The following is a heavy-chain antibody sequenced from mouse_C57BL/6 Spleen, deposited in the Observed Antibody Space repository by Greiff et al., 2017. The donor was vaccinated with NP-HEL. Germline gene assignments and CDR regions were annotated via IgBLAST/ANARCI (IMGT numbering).Heavy chain of an antibody. J-gene: IGHJ2*01. D-gene: IGHD1-1*01. Sequence: QVQLQQSGAELARPGASVKLSCKASGYTFTSYGISWVKQRTGQGLEWIGEIYPRSGNTYYNEKFKGKATLTADKSSSTAYMERRSLTSADAAVYFCARFTTVVNFDYWGQGTTLTVSS. CDR1: GYTFTSYG. CDR2: IYPRSGNT. V-gene: IGHV1-81*01. CDR3: ARFTTVVNFDY.